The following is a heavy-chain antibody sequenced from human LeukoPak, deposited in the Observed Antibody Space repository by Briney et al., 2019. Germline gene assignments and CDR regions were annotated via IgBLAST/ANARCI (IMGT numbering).Heavy chain of an antibody. CDR3: ARGRYSSGWYYFDY. D-gene: IGHD6-19*01. J-gene: IGHJ4*02. CDR2: IIPILGIA. CDR1: GGTFSSYT. V-gene: IGHV1-69*02. Sequence: SVKFSCKASGGTFSSYTISWVRQAPGQGLEWMGRIIPILGIANYAQKFQGRVTITADKSTSTAYMELSSLRSEDTAVYYCARGRYSSGWYYFDYWGQGTLVTVSS.